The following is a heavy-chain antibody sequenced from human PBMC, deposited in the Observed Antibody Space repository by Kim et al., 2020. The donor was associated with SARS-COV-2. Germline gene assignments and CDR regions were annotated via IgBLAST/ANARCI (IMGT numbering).Heavy chain of an antibody. Sequence: SETLSLTCTVSSASISSAFWSWVRQPPGKSLEWIGYIFHDGKTNYKPSLQSRVTVSVATSKNQFSLKLSSVTAADTAAYYCVRGGGVYDSWGQGSLVTVS. V-gene: IGHV4-59*12. D-gene: IGHD3-10*01. CDR3: VRGGGVYDS. CDR1: SASISSAF. CDR2: IFHDGKT. J-gene: IGHJ4*02.